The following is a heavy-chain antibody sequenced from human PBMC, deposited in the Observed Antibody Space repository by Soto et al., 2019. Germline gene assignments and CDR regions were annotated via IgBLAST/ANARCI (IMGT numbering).Heavy chain of an antibody. J-gene: IGHJ4*02. D-gene: IGHD4-4*01. CDR2: MYYSGST. Sequence: SETLSLTCTVSGGSISSYYWSWIRQPPGKGLEWIGYMYYSGSTNYNPSLKSRVTISVDTSKNQFSLKLSSVTAADTAVYYCARIHTVTPHYYFDYWGQGTLVTVSS. CDR3: ARIHTVTPHYYFDY. CDR1: GGSISSYY. V-gene: IGHV4-59*01.